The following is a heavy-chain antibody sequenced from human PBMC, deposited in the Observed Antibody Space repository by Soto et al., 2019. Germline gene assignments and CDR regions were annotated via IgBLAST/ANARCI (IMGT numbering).Heavy chain of an antibody. J-gene: IGHJ5*02. D-gene: IGHD3-10*01. CDR2: IYYSGST. CDR1: GGSIISYY. CDR3: ARESAGSGKNNWFDP. Sequence: SETLSLTCPGSGGSIISYYWSWIRQPPGKGLEWIGFIYYSGSTKYNPSLKSRVTISVDTSQNQLSLKLSSVTAADTAVYYCARESAGSGKNNWFDPWGQGTLVTVSS. V-gene: IGHV4-59*01.